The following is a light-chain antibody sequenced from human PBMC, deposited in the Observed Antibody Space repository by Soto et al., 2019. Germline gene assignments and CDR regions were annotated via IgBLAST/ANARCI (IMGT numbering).Light chain of an antibody. J-gene: IGLJ1*01. CDR3: NSYTSSSTYV. Sequence: QSVLTQPASVSGSPGQSIAISCTGTSSDVGSYNYVSWYQQHPGKATKLMIYDVSNRPSGVSDRFSGSKSGNTASLTISWLQAEDEADYFCNSYTSSSTYVFGTGTKVTVL. V-gene: IGLV2-14*03. CDR1: SSDVGSYNY. CDR2: DVS.